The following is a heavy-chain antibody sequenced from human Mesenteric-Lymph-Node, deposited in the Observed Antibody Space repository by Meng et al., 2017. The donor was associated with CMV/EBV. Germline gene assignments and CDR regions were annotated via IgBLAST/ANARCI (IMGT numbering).Heavy chain of an antibody. J-gene: IGHJ6*02. D-gene: IGHD2-2*02. Sequence: GESLKISCASSGFTVSSNYMSWVRQAPGKGLERVSVIYSGGSTYYADPVKGRFTISRDNSKNTLYLQMNSLRAEDTAVYYCARDLSDIEVVPAVIAVYCYGMGVWGQGTTVTVSS. CDR1: GFTVSSNY. CDR2: IYSGGST. CDR3: ARDLSDIEVVPAVIAVYCYGMGV. V-gene: IGHV3-53*01.